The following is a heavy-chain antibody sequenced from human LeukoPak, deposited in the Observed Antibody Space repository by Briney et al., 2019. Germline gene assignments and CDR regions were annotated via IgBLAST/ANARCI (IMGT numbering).Heavy chain of an antibody. J-gene: IGHJ4*02. CDR3: AKDLGYCSGGSCGDY. V-gene: IGHV3-23*01. D-gene: IGHD2-15*01. CDR1: GFTFSSYA. Sequence: GGSLSLSCAASGFTFSSYAMSWVRQAPGKGLEWVSAISGSGGSTYYADSVKGRFTISRDNSKNTLYLQMNSLRAEDTAVYYCAKDLGYCSGGSCGDYWGQGTLVTVSS. CDR2: ISGSGGST.